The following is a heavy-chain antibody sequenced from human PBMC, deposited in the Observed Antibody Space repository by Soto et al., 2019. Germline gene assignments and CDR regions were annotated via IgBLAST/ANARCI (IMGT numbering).Heavy chain of an antibody. V-gene: IGHV4-61*01. CDR2: IYYSGST. D-gene: IGHD2-21*01. CDR1: GGSVSSGSYY. Sequence: SETLSLTCTVSGGSVSSGSYYWSWIRQPPGKGLEWIGYIYYSGSTNYNPSLKSRVTISVDTSKNQFSLKLSSVTAADTAVYYCAREVMATIDYWGQGTLVIVSS. J-gene: IGHJ4*02. CDR3: AREVMATIDY.